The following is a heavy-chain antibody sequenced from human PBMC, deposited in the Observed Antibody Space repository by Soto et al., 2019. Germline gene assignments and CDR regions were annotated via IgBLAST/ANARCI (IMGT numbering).Heavy chain of an antibody. V-gene: IGHV4-4*07. CDR2: IYTSGST. Sequence: QVQLQESGPGLVKPSETLSLTCTVSGGSISSYYWSWIRQTAGKGLEWIGRIYTSGSTNYNPSLKSRVTMSVDTSKNQFSLKLSSVTAADTAVYYCARDRVAVAGTRRWFDPWGQGTLVTVSS. J-gene: IGHJ5*02. CDR3: ARDRVAVAGTRRWFDP. CDR1: GGSISSYY. D-gene: IGHD6-19*01.